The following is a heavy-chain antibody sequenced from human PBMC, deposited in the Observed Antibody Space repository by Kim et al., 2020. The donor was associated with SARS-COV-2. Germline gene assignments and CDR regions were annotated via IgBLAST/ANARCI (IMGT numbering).Heavy chain of an antibody. CDR2: ISYDGSNK. CDR1: GFTFSSYG. J-gene: IGHJ4*02. CDR3: AKDRPEDHYDILTGPIDY. V-gene: IGHV3-30*18. Sequence: GRSLRLSCAASGFTFSSYGMHWVRQAPGKGLEWVAVISYDGSNKYYADSVKGRFTISRDNSKNTLYLQMNSLRAEDTAVYYCAKDRPEDHYDILTGPIDYWGQGTLVTVSS. D-gene: IGHD3-9*01.